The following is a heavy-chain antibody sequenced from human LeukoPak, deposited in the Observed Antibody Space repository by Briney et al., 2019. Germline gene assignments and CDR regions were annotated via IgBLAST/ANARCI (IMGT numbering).Heavy chain of an antibody. CDR2: ISASGGST. Sequence: PGGSLRLSCAASGFTFSNYAMSWVRQAPGKGLEWVSAISASGGSTYYADSVKGRFTISRDNSKNTLYLQVNSLRAEDTAVYYCAKGDIVVVPAATRRGWFDPWGQGTLVTVSS. CDR3: AKGDIVVVPAATRRGWFDP. CDR1: GFTFSNYA. D-gene: IGHD2-2*01. V-gene: IGHV3-23*01. J-gene: IGHJ5*02.